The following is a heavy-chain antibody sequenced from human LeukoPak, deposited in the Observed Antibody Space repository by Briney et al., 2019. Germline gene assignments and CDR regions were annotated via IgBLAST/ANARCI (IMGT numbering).Heavy chain of an antibody. CDR2: MNPNSGNT. D-gene: IGHD4-17*01. J-gene: IGHJ4*02. CDR1: GYTFTSYD. Sequence: ASVRVSCKASGYTFTSYDINWVRQAPGQGLEWMGWMNPNSGNTGYAQKFQGRVTMTRNTSISTAYMELSSLRFEDTAVYYCARGMASAGHGAYFDYWGQGTLVTVSS. V-gene: IGHV1-8*01. CDR3: ARGMASAGHGAYFDY.